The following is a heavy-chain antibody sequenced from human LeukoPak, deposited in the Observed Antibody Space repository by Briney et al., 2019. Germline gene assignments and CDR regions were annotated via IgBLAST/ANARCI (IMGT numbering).Heavy chain of an antibody. CDR2: IRYDGSNK. Sequence: GGSLRLSCAASGFTFSSYGMHWVRQAPGKGLEWVAFIRYDGSNKYYADSVKGRFTISRDNAKNSLYLQMNSLRAEDTAVYYCAREGVYYGSGSLSGYFDYWGQGTLVTVSS. J-gene: IGHJ4*02. D-gene: IGHD3-10*01. CDR3: AREGVYYGSGSLSGYFDY. CDR1: GFTFSSYG. V-gene: IGHV3-30*02.